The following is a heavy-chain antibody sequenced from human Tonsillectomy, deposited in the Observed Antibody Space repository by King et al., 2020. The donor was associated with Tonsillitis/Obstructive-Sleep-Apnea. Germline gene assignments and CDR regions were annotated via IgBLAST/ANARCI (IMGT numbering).Heavy chain of an antibody. CDR1: GITFSSYA. V-gene: IGHV3-30*01. CDR2: ISYDGSNK. J-gene: IGHJ3*02. CDR3: AREHSSLDAFDI. D-gene: IGHD6-19*01. Sequence: VQLVESGGGVVQPGRSLRLSCAASGITFSSYAMHWVRQAPGKGLEWVADISYDGSNKKYADSVKCRFTISRDNSRNTLYLQMNSLRPEDTAVYYCAREHSSLDAFDIWSQGTMVTVSS.